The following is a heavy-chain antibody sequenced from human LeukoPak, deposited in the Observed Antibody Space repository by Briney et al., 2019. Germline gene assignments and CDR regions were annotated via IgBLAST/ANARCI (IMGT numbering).Heavy chain of an antibody. CDR1: GDSISSSSYY. J-gene: IGHJ3*02. Sequence: PETLSLTCTVSGDSISSSSYYWGWIRQPPGKGLEWIGSIYYSGSTYYNPSLKSRVTISVDTSKNQFSLKLSSVAAADTAVYYCARRYYYDSSAAFDIWGQGTMVTVSS. CDR3: ARRYYYDSSAAFDI. D-gene: IGHD3-22*01. CDR2: IYYSGST. V-gene: IGHV4-39*01.